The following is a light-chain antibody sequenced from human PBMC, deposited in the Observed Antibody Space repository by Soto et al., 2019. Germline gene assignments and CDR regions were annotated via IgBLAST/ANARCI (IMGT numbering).Light chain of an antibody. J-gene: IGLJ1*01. V-gene: IGLV1-40*01. CDR3: QSYASSLSVYV. Sequence: QSVLTQPPSVSGAPGQRVTISCTGSSSNIGAGYDVHWYQQLPGTAPKLLIYGNSNRPSGVPDRFSGSKSGTSASLAITGLQAEDEADYYCQSYASSLSVYVLGTGPNVTVL. CDR1: SSNIGAGYD. CDR2: GNS.